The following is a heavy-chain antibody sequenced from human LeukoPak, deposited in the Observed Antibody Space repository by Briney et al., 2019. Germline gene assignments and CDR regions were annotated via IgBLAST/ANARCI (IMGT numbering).Heavy chain of an antibody. D-gene: IGHD3-3*01. CDR2: VTPDSGYT. J-gene: IGHJ6*02. Sequence: ASVKVSCKASGYTLTNYDINWVRQATGQGLELMGRVTPDSGYTDSVQKFQGRVTMTRNTSINTAYMELSSLRSEDTAVYYCAREYYDFWSGPNIADYYYGMDVWGQGTTVTVSS. CDR3: AREYYDFWSGPNIADYYYGMDV. CDR1: GYTLTNYD. V-gene: IGHV1-8*01.